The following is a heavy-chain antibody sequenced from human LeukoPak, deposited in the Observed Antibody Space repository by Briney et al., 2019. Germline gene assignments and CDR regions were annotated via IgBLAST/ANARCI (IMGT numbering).Heavy chain of an antibody. J-gene: IGHJ4*02. CDR2: IIPIFGTA. D-gene: IGHD3-10*01. V-gene: IGHV1-69*05. Sequence: GASVKVSCKASGYTFTSYGISWVRQAPGQGLEWMGRIIPIFGTANYAQKFQGRVTITTDESTSTAYMELSSLRSEDTAVYYCARAQYRGVYYFDYWGQGTLVTVSS. CDR1: GYTFTSYG. CDR3: ARAQYRGVYYFDY.